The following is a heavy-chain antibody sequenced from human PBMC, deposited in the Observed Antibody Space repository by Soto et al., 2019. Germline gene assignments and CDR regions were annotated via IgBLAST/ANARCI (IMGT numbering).Heavy chain of an antibody. CDR1: GFTFDDYA. D-gene: IGHD6-19*01. Sequence: GGSLRLSCAASGFTFDDYAMHWVRQAPGKGLEWVSGISWNSGSIGYADSVKGRFTISRDNAKNSLYLQMNSLRAEDTALYYCAKDGPTRYSSGWIFVYWGQGTLVTVSS. CDR3: AKDGPTRYSSGWIFVY. V-gene: IGHV3-9*01. CDR2: ISWNSGSI. J-gene: IGHJ4*02.